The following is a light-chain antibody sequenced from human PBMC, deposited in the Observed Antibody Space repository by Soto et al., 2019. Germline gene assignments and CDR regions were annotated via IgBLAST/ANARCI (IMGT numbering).Light chain of an antibody. Sequence: HSVLTQPASVSGSPGQSITFSCTGTSSDVGSSNLVSWYQQHPGKAPKLLIYEVSKRPSGVSNRFSGSKSGNTASLTISGLQAEDEADYYCCSYAGSSTHVFGTGTKVTF. V-gene: IGLV2-23*02. CDR1: SSDVGSSNL. J-gene: IGLJ1*01. CDR2: EVS. CDR3: CSYAGSSTHV.